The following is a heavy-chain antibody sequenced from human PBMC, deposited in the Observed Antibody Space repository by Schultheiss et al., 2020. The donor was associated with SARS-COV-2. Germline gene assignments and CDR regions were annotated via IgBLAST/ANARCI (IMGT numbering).Heavy chain of an antibody. CDR3: AKDQQGGSYGGFDY. Sequence: GGSLRLSCAASGFSFSDQYMDWIRQAPGKGLEWVGRIRSKANRHTTEYAASVKGRFTVSRDDSKNTLYLQMNSLKTEDTAVYYCAKDQQGGSYGGFDYWGQGTLVTVSS. J-gene: IGHJ4*02. D-gene: IGHD1-26*01. CDR1: GFSFSDQY. V-gene: IGHV3-72*01. CDR2: IRSKANRHTT.